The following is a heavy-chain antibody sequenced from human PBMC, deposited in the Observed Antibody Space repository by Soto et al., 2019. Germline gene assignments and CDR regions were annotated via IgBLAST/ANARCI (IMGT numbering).Heavy chain of an antibody. CDR3: ERETYYYASSCCYDY. D-gene: IGHD3-22*01. CDR1: GFTVSSNY. J-gene: IGHJ4*02. Sequence: GGSLRLSCAASGFTVSSNYMSWVRQAPGKGLEWVSVIYSGGSTYYAASLKGRFTISRDNSKNTLYLQMNSLRAEDTAVYYCERETYYYASSCCYDYWGQGTLVTVSS. CDR2: IYSGGST. V-gene: IGHV3-53*01.